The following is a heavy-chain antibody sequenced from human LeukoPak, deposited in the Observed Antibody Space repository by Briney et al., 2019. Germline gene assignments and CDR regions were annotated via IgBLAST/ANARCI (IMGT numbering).Heavy chain of an antibody. CDR2: IIHMFRTA. Sequence: VSCQASGCTFSSYAFSWLRQAPGQGLAWMGRIIHMFRTANYEQKFQGRVTITADKSTSTAYMDLSSLRSEDTAVYYCARDLALYCSNTSCYYWFDPWGQGTPVTVSS. CDR3: ARDLALYCSNTSCYYWFDP. V-gene: IGHV1-69*06. D-gene: IGHD2-2*01. J-gene: IGHJ5*02. CDR1: GCTFSSYA.